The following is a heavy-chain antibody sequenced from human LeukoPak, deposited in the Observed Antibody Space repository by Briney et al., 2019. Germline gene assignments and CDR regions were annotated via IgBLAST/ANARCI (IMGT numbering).Heavy chain of an antibody. D-gene: IGHD3-22*01. Sequence: SETLSLTCTVSGGSISSSSYYWGWIRQPPGKGLEWIGSIYYSGSTYYNPSLKSRVTISVDTSKNQFSLKLSSVTAADTAVYYCARGGYDSSGYYYGGPYYFDYWGQGTLVTVSS. J-gene: IGHJ4*02. CDR3: ARGGYDSSGYYYGGPYYFDY. V-gene: IGHV4-39*07. CDR1: GGSISSSSYY. CDR2: IYYSGST.